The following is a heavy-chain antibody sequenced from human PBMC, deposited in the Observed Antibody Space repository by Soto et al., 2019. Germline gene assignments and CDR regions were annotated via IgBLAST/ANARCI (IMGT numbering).Heavy chain of an antibody. V-gene: IGHV3-21*02. CDR1: GCTFSAYT. D-gene: IGHD4-17*01. CDR2: LDPSSTYI. CDR3: VRGSYGDYDS. Sequence: EVQLVESGGGLVKPVGYLRLSCAASGCTFSAYTMNWVRQAPGKGLEWVSSLDPSSTYIYYADSVKGRFTLSRDNAKNSLFLRLKSLRADDTSRYYCVRGSYGDYDSWGHGPLVTVSS. J-gene: IGHJ5*01.